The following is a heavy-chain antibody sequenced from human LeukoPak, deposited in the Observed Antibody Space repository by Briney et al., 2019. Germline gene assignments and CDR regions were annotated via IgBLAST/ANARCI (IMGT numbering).Heavy chain of an antibody. D-gene: IGHD3-3*01. CDR2: INLSGGST. V-gene: IGHV1-46*01. CDR1: GYTFTSYH. Sequence: ASVKVSCKASGYTFTSYHMHWVRQAPGQGLEWMGKINLSGGSTTYAQKFQGRVTMTRDTSTSTVYMELSSLRSEDTAVYYCARDYVDNIPMIKDYWGQGTLVTVSS. J-gene: IGHJ4*02. CDR3: ARDYVDNIPMIKDY.